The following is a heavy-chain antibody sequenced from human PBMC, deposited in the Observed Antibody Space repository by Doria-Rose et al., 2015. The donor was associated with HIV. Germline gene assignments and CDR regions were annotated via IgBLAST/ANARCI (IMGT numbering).Heavy chain of an antibody. CDR3: ARIKSSRWYHKYYFDF. D-gene: IGHD6-13*01. V-gene: IGHV2-26*01. CDR2: IFSVDER. CDR1: GVSLSSPGMG. J-gene: IGHJ4*02. Sequence: QVTLKESGPVLVKPTETLTLTCTVSGVSLSSPGMGVSWIRQSPGKALEWLANIFSVDERSYKTSLKSRLTISRGTSKSQVVLTMTDMDPVDTATYYCARIKSSRWYHKYYFDFWGQGTLVIVSA.